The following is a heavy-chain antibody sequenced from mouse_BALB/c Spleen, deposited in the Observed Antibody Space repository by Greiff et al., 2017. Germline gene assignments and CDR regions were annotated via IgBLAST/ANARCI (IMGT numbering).Heavy chain of an antibody. CDR2: ISSGGSYT. J-gene: IGHJ2*01. CDR1: GFTFSSYG. D-gene: IGHD1-3*01. V-gene: IGHV5-6*01. CDR3: ARHEWDFDY. Sequence: EVKLMESGGDLVKPGGSLKLSCAASGFTFSSYGMSWVRQTPDKRLEWVATISSGGSYTYYPDSVKGRFTISRDNAKNTLYLQMSSLKSEDTAMYYCARHEWDFDYWGQGTTLTVSS.